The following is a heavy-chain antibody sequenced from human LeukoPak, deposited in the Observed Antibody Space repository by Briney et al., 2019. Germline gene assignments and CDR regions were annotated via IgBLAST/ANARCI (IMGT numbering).Heavy chain of an antibody. V-gene: IGHV4-4*02. CDR3: ARRRIEYSSSSFDY. Sequence: SETLSLTCAVSGGSISSSNWWSWVRQPPGKGLEWIGEIYHSGSTNYNPSLKSRVTISVDKSKNQFSLKLSSMTAADTAVYYCARRRIEYSSSSFDYWGQGTLVTVSS. CDR1: GGSISSSNW. J-gene: IGHJ4*02. CDR2: IYHSGST. D-gene: IGHD6-6*01.